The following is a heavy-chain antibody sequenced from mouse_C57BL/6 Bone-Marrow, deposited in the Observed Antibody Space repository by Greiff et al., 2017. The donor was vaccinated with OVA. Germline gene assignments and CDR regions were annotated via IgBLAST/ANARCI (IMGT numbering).Heavy chain of an antibody. CDR3: ARWPGYYSNYEGFAY. D-gene: IGHD2-5*01. CDR2: IYPGSGST. V-gene: IGHV1-55*01. Sequence: QVQLQQPGAELVKPGASVKMSCKASGYTFTSYWITWVKQRPGQGLEWIGDIYPGSGSTNYNEKFKSKATLTVDTSSSTAYMQLSRLTSEDSAVYYGARWPGYYSNYEGFAYWGQGTLVTVSA. CDR1: GYTFTSYW. J-gene: IGHJ3*01.